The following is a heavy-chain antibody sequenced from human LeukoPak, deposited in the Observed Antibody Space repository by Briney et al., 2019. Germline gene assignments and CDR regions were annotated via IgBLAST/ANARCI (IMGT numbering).Heavy chain of an antibody. J-gene: IGHJ5*02. CDR2: IYYSGST. Sequence: PSETLSLTCTVSGGSISSSSYYWGWIRQPPGKGLEWIGSIYYSGSTYYNPSLKSRVTISVDTSKNQFSLKLSSVTAADTAVYYCARRGSVGKLRYFDWLLPRPWFDPWGQGTLVTVSS. CDR3: ARRGSVGKLRYFDWLLPRPWFDP. D-gene: IGHD3-9*01. CDR1: GGSISSSSYY. V-gene: IGHV4-39*01.